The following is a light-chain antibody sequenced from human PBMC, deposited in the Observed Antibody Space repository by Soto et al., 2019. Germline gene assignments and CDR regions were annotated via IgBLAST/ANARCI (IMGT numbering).Light chain of an antibody. CDR3: QHYYNWPRT. J-gene: IGKJ5*01. CDR2: GAS. CDR1: QNIHTN. Sequence: EIVMTQSPATLSLSPGERATLSCRASQNIHTNLSWYQHKPGQAPRLLFYGASTRATGLPARFSGSRSGTEFTLTISSLQAEDSAVYYCQHYYNWPRTFGQGTRLEIK. V-gene: IGKV3-15*01.